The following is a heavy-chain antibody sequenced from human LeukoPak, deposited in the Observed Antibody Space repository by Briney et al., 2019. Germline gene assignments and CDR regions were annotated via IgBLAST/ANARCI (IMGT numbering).Heavy chain of an antibody. CDR3: AKARLWFGELDC. J-gene: IGHJ4*02. D-gene: IGHD3-10*01. CDR1: GFTFSSYA. Sequence: PGGSLRLSCAASGFTFSSYAMSWVRRAPGKGLEWVSAISGSGGSTYYADSVKGRFTISRDNSKNTLYLQMNSLRAGDTAVYYCAKARLWFGELDCWGQGTLVTVSS. V-gene: IGHV3-23*01. CDR2: ISGSGGST.